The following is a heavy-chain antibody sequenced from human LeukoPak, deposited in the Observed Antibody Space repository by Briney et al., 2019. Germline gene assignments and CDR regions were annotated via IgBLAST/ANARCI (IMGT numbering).Heavy chain of an antibody. Sequence: SETLSLTCSVSAGSISSSNWSWVRQPPGKGLEWIGEIYHSGGTNYNPSLKSRVTISVDTSKNQFSLRLTSVTAADTALYYCAKLTCSSTFCPLDYWGQGTLVTVSS. V-gene: IGHV4-4*02. CDR2: IYHSGGT. CDR3: AKLTCSSTFCPLDY. J-gene: IGHJ4*02. D-gene: IGHD2-2*01. CDR1: AGSISSSNW.